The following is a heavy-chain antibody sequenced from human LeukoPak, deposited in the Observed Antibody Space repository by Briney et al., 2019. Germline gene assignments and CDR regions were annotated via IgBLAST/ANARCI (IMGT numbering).Heavy chain of an antibody. CDR3: ARSSAGLAY. CDR1: GFTFSSYW. D-gene: IGHD1-14*01. V-gene: IGHV3-7*01. Sequence: PGGSLRLSSAASGFTFSSYWMSWVRQAPGKGLEWVANIKQDGSEKYYVDSVKGRFTISRDNAKNSLYLQMNSLRGEDTAVYFCARSSAGLAYWGQGTLVTVSS. J-gene: IGHJ4*02. CDR2: IKQDGSEK.